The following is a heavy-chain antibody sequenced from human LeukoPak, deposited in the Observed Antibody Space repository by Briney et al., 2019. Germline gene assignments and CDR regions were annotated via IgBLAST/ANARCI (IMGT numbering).Heavy chain of an antibody. CDR3: ARHGPGIAVAATGFDY. D-gene: IGHD6-19*01. Sequence: SQTLSLTCTVSGDSISSSNYYWGWIRQPPGKGLEWIGSTPYSGDTVYNPSLKSRIIISVDTSKNQFSLKLTSVTAADTAVYYCARHGPGIAVAATGFDYWGQGTLVTVSS. V-gene: IGHV4-39*01. J-gene: IGHJ4*02. CDR2: TPYSGDT. CDR1: GDSISSSNYY.